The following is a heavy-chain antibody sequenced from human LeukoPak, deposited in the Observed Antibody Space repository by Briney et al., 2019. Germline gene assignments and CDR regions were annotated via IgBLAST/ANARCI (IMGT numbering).Heavy chain of an antibody. Sequence: SETLSLTCTVSGGSISSSSYYWGWIRQPPGKGLEWIGYIYHSGSTYYNPSLKSRVTISVDRSKNQFSLKLSSVTAADTAVYYCARRGAAFFFDYWGQGTLVTVSS. CDR1: GGSISSSSYY. CDR2: IYHSGST. V-gene: IGHV4-30-2*01. D-gene: IGHD6-13*01. J-gene: IGHJ4*02. CDR3: ARRGAAFFFDY.